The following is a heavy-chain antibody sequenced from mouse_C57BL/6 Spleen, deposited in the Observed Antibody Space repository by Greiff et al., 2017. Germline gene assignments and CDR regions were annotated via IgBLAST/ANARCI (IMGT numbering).Heavy chain of an antibody. V-gene: IGHV1-15*01. CDR3: TRDWDD. D-gene: IGHD4-1*01. Sequence: VQLQQSGAELVRPGASVTLSCKASGYTFTDYEMHWVKQTPVHGLEWIGALDPETGGTAYNQKFKGKAILTADKSSTPAYMELRSLTSEVSAVYYCTRDWDDWGQGTTLTVSS. CDR2: LDPETGGT. J-gene: IGHJ2*01. CDR1: GYTFTDYE.